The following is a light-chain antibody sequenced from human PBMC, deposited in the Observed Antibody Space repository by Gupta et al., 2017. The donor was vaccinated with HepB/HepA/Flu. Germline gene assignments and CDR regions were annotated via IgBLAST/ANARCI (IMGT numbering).Light chain of an antibody. J-gene: IGKJ4*01. Sequence: GSQGIATELAWYHQKAGSAPRLLISAASRLFTGVPPRFSGTGYGSRFTLTITDVQPDDFAIYYCQQTERFPLTFGGGIRLES. CDR1: QGIATE. CDR2: AAS. V-gene: IGKV1-12*01. CDR3: QQTERFPLT.